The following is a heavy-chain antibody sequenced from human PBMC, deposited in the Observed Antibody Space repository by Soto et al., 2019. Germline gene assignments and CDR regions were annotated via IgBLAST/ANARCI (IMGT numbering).Heavy chain of an antibody. D-gene: IGHD3-9*01. CDR1: GGSFSGHY. J-gene: IGHJ4*02. CDR3: ARGDWAVRFDY. Sequence: QVQLQQGGTGLLKPSETLSLTCAVYGGSFSGHYWSWIRQSPGKGLEWIGEINHSGSANYNPSLMSRVTIPVATANSQFSLEMSSVTAADTAVYYCARGDWAVRFDYWGQGVMVTVSS. V-gene: IGHV4-34*01. CDR2: INHSGSA.